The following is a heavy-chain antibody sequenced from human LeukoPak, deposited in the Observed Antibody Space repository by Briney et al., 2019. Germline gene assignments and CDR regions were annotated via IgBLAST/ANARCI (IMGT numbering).Heavy chain of an antibody. CDR2: IYYSGST. Sequence: SETLSLTCTVSGGSISSYYWSWIRQPPGKGLEWIGYIYYSGSTNYNPSLKSRVTISVDTSKNQFSLKLSSVTAADTAVYYCARVRSGWGERGMDVWGQGTTVTVSS. CDR1: GGSISSYY. D-gene: IGHD6-19*01. CDR3: ARVRSGWGERGMDV. J-gene: IGHJ6*02. V-gene: IGHV4-59*01.